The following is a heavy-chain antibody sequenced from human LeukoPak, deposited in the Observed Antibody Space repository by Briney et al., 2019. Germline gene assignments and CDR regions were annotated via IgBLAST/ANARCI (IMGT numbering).Heavy chain of an antibody. CDR2: IIPIFGTA. CDR1: GYTFTSYA. Sequence: SVKVSCKASGYTFTSYAMNWVRQAPGQGLEWMGGIIPIFGTANYAQKFQGRVTITADESTSTAYMELSSLRSEDTAVYYCARDKPPFGEPNLDYWGQGTLVTVSS. J-gene: IGHJ4*02. V-gene: IGHV1-69*13. D-gene: IGHD3-10*01. CDR3: ARDKPPFGEPNLDY.